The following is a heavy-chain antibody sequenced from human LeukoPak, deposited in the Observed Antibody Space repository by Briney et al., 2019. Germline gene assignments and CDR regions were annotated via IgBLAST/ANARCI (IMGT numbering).Heavy chain of an antibody. J-gene: IGHJ4*02. CDR3: ARDPSNTSGHHPYFDY. D-gene: IGHD3-22*01. CDR2: ISAYNGET. CDR1: GYTFTSYG. V-gene: IGHV1-18*01. Sequence: ASVKVSCKTYGYTFTSYGISWVRQAPGQGLEWMGWISAYNGETNYAQSLQGRVTMTTDTSTTTAYMELRSLRSDDTAVYYCARDPSNTSGHHPYFDYWGQGTLVTVSS.